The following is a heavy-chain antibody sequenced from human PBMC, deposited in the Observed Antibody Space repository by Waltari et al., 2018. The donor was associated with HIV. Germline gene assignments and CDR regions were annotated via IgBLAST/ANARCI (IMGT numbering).Heavy chain of an antibody. CDR3: AKVGLSGRWLLRRPFYFDY. CDR1: GVPFGSDA. D-gene: IGHD3-10*01. J-gene: IGHJ4*02. CDR2: ISGSGGDT. Sequence: LLESGGNLVQPGGAMTLSCAASGVPFGSDALTWVRKAPGKGLELVSGISGSGGDTLFADSVKGRFTISRDASTVYLSMNRLTAEDTAVYYCAKVGLSGRWLLRRPFYFDYWGQGILVTVSS. V-gene: IGHV3-23*01.